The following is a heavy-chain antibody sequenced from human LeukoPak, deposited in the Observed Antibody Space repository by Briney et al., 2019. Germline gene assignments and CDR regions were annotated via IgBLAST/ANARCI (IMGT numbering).Heavy chain of an antibody. Sequence: GGSLRLSCAASGLTFSSYAMSWVRQGPGKGLEWVAAVSGSGDNTYYADSVKGRFTISRDNSRNTLYLQMNSLRGEDTAVYYCAKDRSSSWYFDYWGQGTLVTVSS. CDR3: AKDRSSSWYFDY. CDR1: GLTFSSYA. CDR2: VSGSGDNT. D-gene: IGHD6-13*01. V-gene: IGHV3-23*01. J-gene: IGHJ4*02.